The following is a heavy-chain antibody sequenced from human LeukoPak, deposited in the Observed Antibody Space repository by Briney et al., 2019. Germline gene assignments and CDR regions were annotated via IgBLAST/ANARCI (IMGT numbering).Heavy chain of an antibody. CDR3: ARSGYCSGGSCYTRGAGTFDP. Sequence: PSETLSLTCAVYGGSFSGYYWSWIRQPPGKGLEWIGEINHSGSTNYNPSLKSRVTISVDTSKNQFSLKLSSVTAADTAVYYCARSGYCSGGSCYTRGAGTFDPWGQGTLVTVSS. D-gene: IGHD2-15*01. CDR1: GGSFSGYY. V-gene: IGHV4-34*01. CDR2: INHSGST. J-gene: IGHJ5*02.